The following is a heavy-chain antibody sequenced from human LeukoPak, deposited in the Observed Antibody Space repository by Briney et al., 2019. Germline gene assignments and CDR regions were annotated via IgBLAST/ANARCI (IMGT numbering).Heavy chain of an antibody. V-gene: IGHV1-69*13. CDR1: GGTFSSYA. Sequence: SVKVSCKASGGTFSSYAISWVRQAPGQGLGWMGGIIPIFGTANYAQKFQGRVTITADESTSTAYMELSSLRSEDTAVYYCAREAPLRWLLDYWGQGTLVTVSS. J-gene: IGHJ4*02. CDR3: AREAPLRWLLDY. CDR2: IIPIFGTA. D-gene: IGHD5-24*01.